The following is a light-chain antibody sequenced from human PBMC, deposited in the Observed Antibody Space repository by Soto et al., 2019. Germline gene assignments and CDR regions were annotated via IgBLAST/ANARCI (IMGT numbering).Light chain of an antibody. J-gene: IGKJ1*01. CDR3: QQCNTCWT. Sequence: EIRMNQSPSSLSASVGDRVTITFRASQGIRHDLGWYHQKPGKAPKRLIYSASSLESGVPSRFSGSGFGTAFTLTISSLQPHDSATYYCQQCNTCWTFGQGTKVAIK. CDR2: SAS. V-gene: IGKV1-17*01. CDR1: QGIRHD.